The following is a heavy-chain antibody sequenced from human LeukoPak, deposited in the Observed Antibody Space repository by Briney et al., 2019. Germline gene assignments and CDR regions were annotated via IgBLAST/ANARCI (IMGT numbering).Heavy chain of an antibody. CDR3: ARDSSGLPSFDY. D-gene: IGHD6-19*01. CDR1: GYTFASYG. V-gene: IGHV1-18*01. CDR2: ISAYNSNT. J-gene: IGHJ4*02. Sequence: ASVKVSCKASGYTFASYGISWVRQAPGQGLEWMGWISAYNSNTNYAQKLQGRVTMTTDTSTSTAYMELRSLRSDDTAVYYCARDSSGLPSFDYWGQGTLVTVSS.